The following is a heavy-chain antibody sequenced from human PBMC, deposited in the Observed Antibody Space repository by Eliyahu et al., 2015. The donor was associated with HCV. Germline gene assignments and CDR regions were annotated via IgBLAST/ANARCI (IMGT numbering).Heavy chain of an antibody. Sequence: QVQLQQWGAGLLKPSETLSLTCAVYGGSFSGYYWSWIRQPPGKGLEWIGEINHSGSTNYNPSLKSRVTISVDTSKNQFSLKLSSVTAADTAVYYCASFPRYSRGPHWFDPWGQGTLVTVSS. D-gene: IGHD2-15*01. CDR1: GGSFSGYY. CDR3: ASFPRYSRGPHWFDP. CDR2: INHSGST. J-gene: IGHJ5*02. V-gene: IGHV4-34*01.